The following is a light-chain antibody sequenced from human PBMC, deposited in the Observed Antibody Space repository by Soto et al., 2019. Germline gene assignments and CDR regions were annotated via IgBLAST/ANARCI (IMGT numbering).Light chain of an antibody. CDR3: QQSST. Sequence: EIVMTQSPATLSVSPGERATLSCRASQSVSSNLAWYQQRPGQAPRLLIYGATTRATGIPARFSGSGPGTEFTLTISSLQSEDFGVYYCQQSSTFGPGTKVDIK. CDR2: GAT. CDR1: QSVSSN. J-gene: IGKJ3*01. V-gene: IGKV3-15*01.